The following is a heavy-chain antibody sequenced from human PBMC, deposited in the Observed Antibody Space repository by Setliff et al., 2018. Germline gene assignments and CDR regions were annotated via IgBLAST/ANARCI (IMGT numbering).Heavy chain of an antibody. V-gene: IGHV4-38-2*02. CDR3: AREIYGSGLNWFDP. CDR2: IYHSGST. J-gene: IGHJ5*02. Sequence: SGPTLVNPTQTLTLTCTFSGFSLSTSGVGVGWIRQPPGKGLEWIGSIYHSGSTYYNPSLKSRVTISVDTSKNQFSLKLSSVTAADTAVYYCAREIYGSGLNWFDPWGQGTLVTVSS. CDR1: GFSLSTSGV. D-gene: IGHD3-10*01.